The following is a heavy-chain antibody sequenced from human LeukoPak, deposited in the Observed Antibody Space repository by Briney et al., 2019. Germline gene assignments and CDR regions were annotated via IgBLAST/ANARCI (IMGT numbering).Heavy chain of an antibody. CDR2: IYYSGST. CDR1: GGSISSSSYC. Sequence: SETLSLTCTVSGGSISSSSYCWGWIRQPPGKGLEWIGSIYYSGSTYYNPSLKSRVTISVDTSKNQFSLKLSSVTAADTAVYYCARGERAFDYWGQGTLVTVSS. CDR3: ARGERAFDY. J-gene: IGHJ4*02. V-gene: IGHV4-39*01. D-gene: IGHD1-26*01.